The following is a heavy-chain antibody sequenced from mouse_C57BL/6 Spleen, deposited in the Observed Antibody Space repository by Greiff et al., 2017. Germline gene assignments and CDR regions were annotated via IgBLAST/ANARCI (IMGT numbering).Heavy chain of an antibody. D-gene: IGHD3-1*01. CDR3: ARSGDAFDY. Sequence: EVQLQQSGPELVKPGASVKISCKASGYTFTDYYMNWVKQSHGKSLEWIGDINPNNGGTSYNQKFKGKATLTVDKSSSTAYMELRSLTSEDSAVYYCARSGDAFDYWGQGTTLTVSS. CDR1: GYTFTDYY. V-gene: IGHV1-26*01. J-gene: IGHJ2*01. CDR2: INPNNGGT.